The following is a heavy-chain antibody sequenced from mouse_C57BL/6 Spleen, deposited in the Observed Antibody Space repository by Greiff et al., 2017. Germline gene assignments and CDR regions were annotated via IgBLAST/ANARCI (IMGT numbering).Heavy chain of an antibody. Sequence: QVQLQQSGAELAKPGASVKLSCKASGYTFTSYWMHWVKQRPGQGLEWIGYINPSSGYTKYNQKFKDKATLTADKSSSTDYMQLSSLTYEDSAVXYCARGGGIYYGNYDYAMDYWGQGTSVTVSS. CDR3: ARGGGIYYGNYDYAMDY. J-gene: IGHJ4*01. CDR1: GYTFTSYW. V-gene: IGHV1-7*01. CDR2: INPSSGYT. D-gene: IGHD2-1*01.